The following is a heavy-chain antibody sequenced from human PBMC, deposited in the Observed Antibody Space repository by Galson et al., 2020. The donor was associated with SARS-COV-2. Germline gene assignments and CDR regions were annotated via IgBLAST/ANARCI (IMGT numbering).Heavy chain of an antibody. D-gene: IGHD3-16*02. CDR1: GFTFSSYG. V-gene: IGHV3-30*18. Sequence: TGGSLRPSCAASGFTFSSYGMHWVRQAPGKGLEWVAVISYDGSNKYYADSVKGRFTISRDNSKNTLYLQMNSLRAEDTAVYYCAKDDYVWGSDRYRGFNWFDPWGQGTLVTVSS. J-gene: IGHJ5*02. CDR2: ISYDGSNK. CDR3: AKDDYVWGSDRYRGFNWFDP.